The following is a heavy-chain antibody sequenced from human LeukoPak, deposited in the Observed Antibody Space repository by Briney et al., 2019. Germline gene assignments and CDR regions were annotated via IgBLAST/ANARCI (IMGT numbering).Heavy chain of an antibody. Sequence: GGSLRLSCAASGFTFSSYWMHWVRQAPGMGLVWVSRINSDGSSTSYADSVKGRFTISRDNAKNTLYLQMNSLRAEDTAVYYCETLATNCGGDCFDYWGQRTLVTVSS. CDR2: INSDGSST. J-gene: IGHJ4*02. V-gene: IGHV3-74*01. D-gene: IGHD2-21*01. CDR3: ETLATNCGGDCFDY. CDR1: GFTFSSYW.